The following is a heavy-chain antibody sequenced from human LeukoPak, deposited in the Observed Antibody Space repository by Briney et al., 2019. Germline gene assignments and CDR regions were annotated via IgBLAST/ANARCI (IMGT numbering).Heavy chain of an antibody. CDR2: IYTSGST. D-gene: IGHD3-10*01. J-gene: IGHJ6*03. CDR3: ARRVVRGVTILRRHYYMDV. Sequence: SETLSLTCTVSGGSISSGSYYWSWIRQPAGKGLEWIGRIYTSGSTNYNPSLKSRVTISVDTSKNQFSLKLSSVTAADTAVYYCARRVVRGVTILRRHYYMDVWGKGTTVTISS. CDR1: GGSISSGSYY. V-gene: IGHV4-61*02.